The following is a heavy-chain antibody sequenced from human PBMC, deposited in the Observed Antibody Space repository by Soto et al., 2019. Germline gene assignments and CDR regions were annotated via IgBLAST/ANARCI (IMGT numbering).Heavy chain of an antibody. V-gene: IGHV3-23*01. Sequence: GGSLRLSCAASGFTFSSYAMSWVRQAPGKGLEWVSAISGSGGSTYYADSVKGLFTISRDNSKNTLYLQMNSLRAEDTAVYYCAKDGATMVRGVIPDAFDIWGQGTMVTVSS. CDR1: GFTFSSYA. D-gene: IGHD3-10*01. CDR3: AKDGATMVRGVIPDAFDI. CDR2: ISGSGGST. J-gene: IGHJ3*02.